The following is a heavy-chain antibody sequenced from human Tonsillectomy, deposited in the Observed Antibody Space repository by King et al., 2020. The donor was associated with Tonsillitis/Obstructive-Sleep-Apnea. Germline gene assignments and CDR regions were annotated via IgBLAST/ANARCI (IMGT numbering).Heavy chain of an antibody. CDR3: TTDFVEGGVVVDY. CDR1: GFTFSNAS. Sequence: VQLVESGGGLIKPGGSLRLSCAASGFTFSNASMSWVLQAPGKGLEWGGLVKSKTDGGTTDYAAPVEGRYTNPREDSKDMLHRQMSILKTEDTAVYYCTTDFVEGGVVVDYWGQGTLVTVSS. V-gene: IGHV3-15*01. J-gene: IGHJ4*02. D-gene: IGHD3-16*01. CDR2: VKSKTDGGTT.